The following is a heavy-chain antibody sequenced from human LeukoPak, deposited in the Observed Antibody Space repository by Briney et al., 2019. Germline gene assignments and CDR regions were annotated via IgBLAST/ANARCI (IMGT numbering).Heavy chain of an antibody. D-gene: IGHD2-2*01. CDR2: ISAYNGNT. Sequence: ASVKVSCKASGYTCTSYGISWVRQAPGQGLEWMGWISAYNGNTNYAQKLQGRVTMTTDTSTSTAYMELRSLRSDDTAVYYCALVPAAHDFDYWGQGTLVTVSS. CDR1: GYTCTSYG. V-gene: IGHV1-18*01. J-gene: IGHJ4*02. CDR3: ALVPAAHDFDY.